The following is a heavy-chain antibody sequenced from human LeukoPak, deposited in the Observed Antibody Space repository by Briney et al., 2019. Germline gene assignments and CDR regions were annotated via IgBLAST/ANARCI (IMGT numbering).Heavy chain of an antibody. D-gene: IGHD6-13*01. J-gene: IGHJ4*02. V-gene: IGHV3-7*01. Sequence: GGPLRLSCAASEFTFSTYWMTWVLQAPGKGLEWVANIEPPGSETYYVDPVKGRFTISRDNAKNLLYLQMNSLRAEDTAVYYCGRFGYEAAVDYWGQGTLVTVSS. CDR1: EFTFSTYW. CDR3: GRFGYEAAVDY. CDR2: IEPPGSET.